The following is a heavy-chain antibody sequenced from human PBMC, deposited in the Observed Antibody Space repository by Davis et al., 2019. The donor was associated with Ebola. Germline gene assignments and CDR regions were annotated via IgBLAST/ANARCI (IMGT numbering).Heavy chain of an antibody. J-gene: IGHJ5*02. D-gene: IGHD3-10*01. CDR2: ISAFNGNT. V-gene: IGHV1-18*04. CDR1: RYTFTRHA. Sequence: ASVQVSCKASRYTFTRHAITWVRQAPGQGLEWMGLISAFNGNTNYAQMFQGRVTMTTDTPTSTAYMELRSLRSDDTAVYYCARDVSMVRGGWFDPWGQGTLVTVSS. CDR3: ARDVSMVRGGWFDP.